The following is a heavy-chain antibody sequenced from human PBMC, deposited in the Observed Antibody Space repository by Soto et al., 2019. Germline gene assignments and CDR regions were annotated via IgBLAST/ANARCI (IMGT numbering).Heavy chain of an antibody. CDR3: ARDRYVKGFLEWLPDY. V-gene: IGHV4-61*01. D-gene: IGHD3-3*01. Sequence: SETLSLTCTVSGGSVSSGSYYWSWIRQPPGKGLEWIGYIYYSGSTNYNPSLKSRVTISVDTSKNQFSLKLSSVTAADTAVYYCARDRYVKGFLEWLPDYWGQGTLVTVS. CDR2: IYYSGST. CDR1: GGSVSSGSYY. J-gene: IGHJ4*02.